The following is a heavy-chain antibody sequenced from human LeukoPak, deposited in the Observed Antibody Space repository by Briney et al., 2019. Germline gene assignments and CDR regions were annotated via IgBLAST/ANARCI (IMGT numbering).Heavy chain of an antibody. V-gene: IGHV1-2*02. D-gene: IGHD1-1*01. CDR1: GYTFTGYY. CDR2: INPNSGGT. J-gene: IGHJ3*02. Sequence: ASEKVSCKASGYTFTGYYMHWVRQAPGQGLEWMGWINPNSGGTNYAQKFQGRVTMTRDTSISTAYMELSRLRSDDTAVYYCALGTTGTTNAFDIWGQGTMVTVSS. CDR3: ALGTTGTTNAFDI.